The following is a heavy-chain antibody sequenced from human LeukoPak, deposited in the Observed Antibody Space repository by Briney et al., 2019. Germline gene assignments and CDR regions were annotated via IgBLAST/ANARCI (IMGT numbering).Heavy chain of an antibody. V-gene: IGHV3-20*04. CDR2: INWNGGST. CDR3: ARDRAPLYYYDSSGYAFDI. D-gene: IGHD3-22*01. CDR1: GFTFDDYG. J-gene: IGHJ3*02. Sequence: PGGSLRLSXAASGFTFDDYGMSWVRQAPGKGLEWVSGINWNGGSTGYADSVKGRFTISRDNAKNSLYLQMNSLRAEDTALYYCARDRAPLYYYDSSGYAFDIWGQGTMVTVSS.